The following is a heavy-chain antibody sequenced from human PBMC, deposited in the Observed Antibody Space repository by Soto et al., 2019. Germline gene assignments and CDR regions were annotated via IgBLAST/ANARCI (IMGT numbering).Heavy chain of an antibody. Sequence: GGSLRLSCAASGFTFSNYAMSWVRQAPGKGLEWVSAISGSGGSTYYADSVKGRFTISRDNSKNTLYLQMNSLRAEDTAVYYCAKELAWAGAGQLDYWGQGTLVTVSS. CDR1: GFTFSNYA. CDR2: ISGSGGST. CDR3: AKELAWAGAGQLDY. V-gene: IGHV3-23*01. D-gene: IGHD1-26*01. J-gene: IGHJ4*02.